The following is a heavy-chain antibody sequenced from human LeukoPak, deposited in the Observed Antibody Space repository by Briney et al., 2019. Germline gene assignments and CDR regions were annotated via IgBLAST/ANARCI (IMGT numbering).Heavy chain of an antibody. CDR1: GFTFSSYG. CDR3: ARGGNYDSRLDY. CDR2: IWYDGSNK. J-gene: IGHJ4*02. Sequence: GGSLRLSCAASGFTFSSYGMRWVRQAPGEGLEWVAVIWYDGSNKYYADSVEGRFTISRDNSKNTLYLQMNSLRAEDTAVYYCARGGNYDSRLDYWGQGTLVTVSS. V-gene: IGHV3-33*01. D-gene: IGHD3-22*01.